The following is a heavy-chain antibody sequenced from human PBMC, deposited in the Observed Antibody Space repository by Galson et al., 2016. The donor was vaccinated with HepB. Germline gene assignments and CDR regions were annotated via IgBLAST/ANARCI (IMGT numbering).Heavy chain of an antibody. V-gene: IGHV4-4*02. CDR2: MYHSGYT. Sequence: SETLSLTCAVSGGSFTNNNWWSWVRQPPGKGLEWIGEMYHSGYTNYNPSLKSRVTMSVDKSKNQFSLRLFAVTAADTAVYHCARGNAVFGIDYWGQGTLVTVSS. J-gene: IGHJ4*02. D-gene: IGHD3-16*01. CDR1: GGSFTNNNW. CDR3: ARGNAVFGIDY.